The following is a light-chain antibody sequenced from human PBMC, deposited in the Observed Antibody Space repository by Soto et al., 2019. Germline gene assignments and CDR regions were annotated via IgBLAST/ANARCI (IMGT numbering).Light chain of an antibody. J-gene: IGLJ1*01. CDR2: YDN. Sequence: QSVLTQPPSASGTPGQRVTISCSGSNSNIGSNTVNWYQQLPGTAPKLLIYYDNLGPSGVPDRISGSKSGTSASLAISGLQSDDEADYYCAAWDDSLNGRVFGTGTKLTVL. CDR3: AAWDDSLNGRV. V-gene: IGLV1-44*01. CDR1: NSNIGSNT.